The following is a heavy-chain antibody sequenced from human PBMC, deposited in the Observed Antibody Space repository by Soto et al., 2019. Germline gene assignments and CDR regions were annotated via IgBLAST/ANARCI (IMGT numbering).Heavy chain of an antibody. CDR3: ASSQYGLDV. CDR1: GGSISSGGYY. J-gene: IGHJ6*02. Sequence: SETLTLTCTVSGGSISSGGYYWSWNRQHPGKGLEWIGYIYYSWSTYYNPSLKSRVTISVDMSKNQFSLKLSSVTAADTAVYYCASSQYGLDVWGQGTTVTVSS. V-gene: IGHV4-31*03. CDR2: IYYSWST.